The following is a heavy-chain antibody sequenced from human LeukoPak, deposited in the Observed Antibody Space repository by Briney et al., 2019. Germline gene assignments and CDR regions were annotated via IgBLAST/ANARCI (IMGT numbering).Heavy chain of an antibody. V-gene: IGHV4-30-2*01. CDR2: IYHSGST. D-gene: IGHD1-26*01. CDR3: ARDLGGVGATPTGYYYYMDV. Sequence: SETLSLTCAVSGGSISSGGYSWSWIRQPPGKGLEWIGYIYHSGSTYYNPSLKSRVAISVDTSKNQFSLKLSSVTAADTAVYYCARDLGGVGATPTGYYYYMDVWGKGTTVTVSS. CDR1: GGSISSGGYS. J-gene: IGHJ6*03.